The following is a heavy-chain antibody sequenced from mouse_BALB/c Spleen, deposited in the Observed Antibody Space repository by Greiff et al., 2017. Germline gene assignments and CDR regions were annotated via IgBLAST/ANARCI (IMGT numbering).Heavy chain of an antibody. V-gene: IGHV14-3*02. D-gene: IGHD1-2*01. CDR2: IDPANGNT. Sequence: VQLKESGAELVKPGASVKLSCTASGFNIKDTYMHWVKQRPEQGLEWIGRIDPANGNTKYDPKFQGKATITADTSSNTAYLQLSSLTSEDTAVYYCARITTAYFDYWGQGTTLTVSS. CDR3: ARITTAYFDY. CDR1: GFNIKDTY. J-gene: IGHJ2*01.